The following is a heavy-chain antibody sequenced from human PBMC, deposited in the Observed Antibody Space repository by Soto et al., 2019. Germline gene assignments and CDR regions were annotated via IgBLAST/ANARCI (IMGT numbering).Heavy chain of an antibody. V-gene: IGHV3-23*01. J-gene: IGHJ3*02. D-gene: IGHD5-12*01. Sequence: EVRLLESGGGLVQPGGSLRLSCAASGFTFIKYSMSWVRQAPGKGLEWVSGISGAGGSTYYADSVKGRFTISRDNSKNTLYLQMNSLRAEDTAVYYCAKSWGDPWLQSAFDMWGQGTMVTVSS. CDR2: ISGAGGST. CDR1: GFTFIKYS. CDR3: AKSWGDPWLQSAFDM.